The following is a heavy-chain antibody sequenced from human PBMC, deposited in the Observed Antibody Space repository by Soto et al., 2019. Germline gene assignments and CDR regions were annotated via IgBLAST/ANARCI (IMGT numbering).Heavy chain of an antibody. V-gene: IGHV1-69*02. D-gene: IGHD3-10*01. CDR3: ASSYGAGYRAFDY. CDR1: GDTFTFYS. CDR2: INPILSMS. J-gene: IGHJ4*02. Sequence: QVQLVQSGAEVKRPGSSVKVSCKASGDTFTFYSINWVRQAPGLGLEWMGRINPILSMSNYAQRFQGRVTMTADKSTSTAYMELSSLRSEDTAIYYCASSYGAGYRAFDYWGQGALGTVSS.